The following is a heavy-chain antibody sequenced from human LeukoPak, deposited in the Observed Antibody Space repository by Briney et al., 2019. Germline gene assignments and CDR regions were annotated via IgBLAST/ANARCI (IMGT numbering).Heavy chain of an antibody. D-gene: IGHD2-15*01. Sequence: GASVKVSCKASGYTFTSHYMHWVRQAPGHGPEWMGVIYPSGSRTVYAQNFQGRVSVTRDASTSTVYMELSSLRSEDTAMYYCARELEAAAKNFDLWGQGTLVTVSS. CDR1: GYTFTSHY. CDR2: IYPSGSRT. J-gene: IGHJ4*02. V-gene: IGHV1-46*01. CDR3: ARELEAAAKNFDL.